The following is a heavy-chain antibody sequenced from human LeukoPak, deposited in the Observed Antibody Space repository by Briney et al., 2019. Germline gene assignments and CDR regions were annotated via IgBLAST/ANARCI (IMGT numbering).Heavy chain of an antibody. J-gene: IGHJ6*03. CDR1: GYTFTGYD. CDR2: MNPNSSNT. Sequence: ASVKVSCKASGYTFTGYDINWVRQATGQGLEWMGWMNPNSSNTGYAQKFQGRVTITRNTSISTAYMELSSLRSEDAAVYYCARDYSSGGSYYYYMDVWGKGTPVTVSS. V-gene: IGHV1-8*03. CDR3: ARDYSSGGSYYYYMDV. D-gene: IGHD6-19*01.